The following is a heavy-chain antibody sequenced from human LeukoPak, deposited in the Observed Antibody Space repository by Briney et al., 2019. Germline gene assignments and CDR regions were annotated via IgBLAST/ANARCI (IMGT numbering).Heavy chain of an antibody. CDR3: ARGVTGIYYYYYMDV. J-gene: IGHJ6*03. CDR1: GYTFTGYY. D-gene: IGHD3-10*01. CDR2: INPNSGDT. V-gene: IGHV1-2*02. Sequence: SVNVSCKASGYTFTGYYIHWVRQAPGQGLEWMGWINPNSGDTNYAQKFQGEVTMTRDTSISTAYMELSRLRSDDTAVYYCARGVTGIYYYYYMDVWGQGTMVTVSS.